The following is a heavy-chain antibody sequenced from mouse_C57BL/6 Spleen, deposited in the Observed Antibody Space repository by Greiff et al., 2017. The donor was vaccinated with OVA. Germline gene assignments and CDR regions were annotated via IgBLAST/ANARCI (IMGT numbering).Heavy chain of an antibody. J-gene: IGHJ4*01. CDR1: GYTFTSYW. CDR3: ARSYYGSSPYYAMDY. V-gene: IGHV1-7*01. D-gene: IGHD1-1*01. Sequence: QAQLQQSGAELAKPGASVKLSCKASGYTFTSYWMHWVKQRPGQGLEWIGYINPSSGYTKYNQKFKDKATLTADKSSSTAYMQLSSLTDEDSAVYYCARSYYGSSPYYAMDYWGQGTSVTVSS. CDR2: INPSSGYT.